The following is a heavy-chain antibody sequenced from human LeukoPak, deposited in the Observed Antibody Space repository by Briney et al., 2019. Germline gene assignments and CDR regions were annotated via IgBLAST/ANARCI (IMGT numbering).Heavy chain of an antibody. CDR3: ARDGALDF. CDR1: GYTFTNYY. J-gene: IGHJ4*02. CDR2: INPNSGGT. Sequence: ASVKVSCKASGYTFTNYYMHWVRQAPGQGLEWRGWINPNSGGTKYAQKFQGRVTLTRDTSISTAYMELRGIRSDVTAGYCCARDGALDFWGQGTLVTVSS. V-gene: IGHV1-2*02. D-gene: IGHD3-16*01.